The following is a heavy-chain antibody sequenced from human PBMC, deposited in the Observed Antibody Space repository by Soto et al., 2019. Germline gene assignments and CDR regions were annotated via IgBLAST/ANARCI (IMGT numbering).Heavy chain of an antibody. V-gene: IGHV1-69*13. D-gene: IGHD3-22*01. Sequence: SVKVSCKASGGTFNKYAISWVRQAPGQGLEWMGGIIPIFGTANYAQNFQGRVTITADESTSTAYMELRSLRSEDTAVYYCARGVHYDSSGYYYFYWGQGTLVTVSS. J-gene: IGHJ4*02. CDR1: GGTFNKYA. CDR3: ARGVHYDSSGYYYFY. CDR2: IIPIFGTA.